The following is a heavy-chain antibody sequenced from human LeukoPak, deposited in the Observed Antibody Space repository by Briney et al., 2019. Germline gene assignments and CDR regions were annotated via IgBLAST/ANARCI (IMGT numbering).Heavy chain of an antibody. CDR1: GLTFSDFY. CDR3: ARDLIHRSGEANY. V-gene: IGHV3-11*05. D-gene: IGHD3-22*01. J-gene: IGHJ4*02. CDR2: ISSSGSST. Sequence: GGSLRLSCATSGLTFSDFYMSWIRQAPGKGLEWISYISSSGSSTNYADSVKGRFTISRDNAKNSLYLQMNSLRAEDTAVYYCARDLIHRSGEANYWGWGTLVTVSS.